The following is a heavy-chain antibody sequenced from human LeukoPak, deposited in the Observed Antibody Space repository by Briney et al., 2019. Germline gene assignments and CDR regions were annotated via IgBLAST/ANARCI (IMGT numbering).Heavy chain of an antibody. CDR1: GGTFSSYA. CDR2: IIPIFGTA. V-gene: IGHV1-69*05. D-gene: IGHD6-6*01. CDR3: ASKIAARPLGDAFDI. J-gene: IGHJ3*02. Sequence: ASVKVSCKASGGTFSSYAISWVRQAPGQGLEWMGGIIPIFGTANYAQKFQGRVTITTDESRSTAYMELSSLRSEDTAVYYCASKIAARPLGDAFDIWGQGTMVTVSS.